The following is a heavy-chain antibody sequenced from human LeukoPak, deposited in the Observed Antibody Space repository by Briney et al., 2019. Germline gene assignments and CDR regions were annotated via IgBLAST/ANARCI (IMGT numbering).Heavy chain of an antibody. CDR1: GFTLDDYG. Sequence: GGSLRLSCAASGFTLDDYGLSWARQAPRKGQGWVYGINWNGGSIGYEDSVKGRFTISRDHAKNSLFLQINSLGAEDTDLYYLARVYAYGERKCWYFDLWGRGTLVTVSS. CDR2: INWNGGSI. CDR3: ARVYAYGERKCWYFDL. J-gene: IGHJ2*01. V-gene: IGHV3-20*04. D-gene: IGHD4-17*01.